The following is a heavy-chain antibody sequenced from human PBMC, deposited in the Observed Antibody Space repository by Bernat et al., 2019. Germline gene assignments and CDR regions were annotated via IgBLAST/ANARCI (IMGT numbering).Heavy chain of an antibody. CDR2: IYYSGST. Sequence: QVQLQESGPGLVKPSQTLSLTCTVSGGSISSGGYYWSWIRQHPGKGLEWIGYIYYSGSTYYNPSLKSRVTISVDTSKNQFSLKLSSVTAADTAVYYCARDRASGAARFLHLGIKNWFDPWGQGTLVTVSS. V-gene: IGHV4-31*03. D-gene: IGHD6-6*01. CDR3: ARDRASGAARFLHLGIKNWFDP. J-gene: IGHJ5*02. CDR1: GGSISSGGYY.